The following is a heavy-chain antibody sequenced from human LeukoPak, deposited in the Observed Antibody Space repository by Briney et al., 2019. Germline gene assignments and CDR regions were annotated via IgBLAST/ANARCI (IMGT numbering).Heavy chain of an antibody. D-gene: IGHD4-17*01. V-gene: IGHV1-2*06. CDR1: GYTFTGYY. CDR2: INPNSGGT. CDR3: ARTDGAYGDYGVY. Sequence: ASVKVSCKASGYTFTGYYMHWVRQAPGQGLEWMGRINPNSGGTNYAQKFQGRVTMTRDTSISTAYMELSRLRSDDTAVYYCARTDGAYGDYGVYWGQGTLVTVSS. J-gene: IGHJ4*02.